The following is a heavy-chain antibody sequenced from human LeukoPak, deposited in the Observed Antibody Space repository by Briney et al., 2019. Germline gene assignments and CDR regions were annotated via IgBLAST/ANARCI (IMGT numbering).Heavy chain of an antibody. Sequence: PSETLSLTCTVSGGSISSYYWSWIRQPPGKGLEWIGEINHSGSTNYNPSLKSRVTISVDTSKNQFSLKLSSVTAADTAVYYCARGGAGVLRYFDWLSKQYYFDYWGQGTLVTVSS. CDR2: INHSGST. CDR3: ARGGAGVLRYFDWLSKQYYFDY. CDR1: GGSISSYY. D-gene: IGHD3-9*01. J-gene: IGHJ4*02. V-gene: IGHV4-34*01.